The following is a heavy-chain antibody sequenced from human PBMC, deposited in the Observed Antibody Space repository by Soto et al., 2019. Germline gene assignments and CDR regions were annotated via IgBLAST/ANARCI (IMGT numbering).Heavy chain of an antibody. Sequence: QVQLVESGGGVVQPGRSLRLSCAASGFTFSTYGMHWVRQAPGKGLEWVAVISYDGKNKYYADSVKGRFTIYRDNSKNTLYLQMNSLRADDTAVYYCGKDLDSRYIYSPPSGYWGQGTLFTVSS. J-gene: IGHJ4*02. CDR3: GKDLDSRYIYSPPSGY. V-gene: IGHV3-30*18. CDR2: ISYDGKNK. CDR1: GFTFSTYG. D-gene: IGHD5-18*01.